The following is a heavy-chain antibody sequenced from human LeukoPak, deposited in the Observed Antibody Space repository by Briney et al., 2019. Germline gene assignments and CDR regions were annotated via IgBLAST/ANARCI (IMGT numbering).Heavy chain of an antibody. J-gene: IGHJ4*02. D-gene: IGHD1-26*01. V-gene: IGHV4-4*02. CDR2: ISLTGRT. CDR1: GGSITSTNW. Sequence: PSGTLSLTCGVSGGSITSTNWCSWGRQPPGQGLEWIGEISLTGRTNYNPSLIGRVIMSLDESRNQLSLTLTSVTAADTAMYYCTRESGPYCPFGYWGQGTLVVVPS. CDR3: TRESGPYCPFGY.